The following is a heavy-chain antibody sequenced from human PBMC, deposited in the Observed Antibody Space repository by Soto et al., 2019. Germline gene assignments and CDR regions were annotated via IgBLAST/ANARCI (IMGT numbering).Heavy chain of an antibody. CDR1: GFSFSTYA. CDR2: ISGSGGST. CDR3: AKNWDTTFSSSSH. J-gene: IGHJ4*02. Sequence: EVQLLESGGGLVQAGGSLRLSCSASGFSFSTYAMSWVRLAPGKGLEWVSAISGSGGSTYYADSVKGRFTISRDNSKNTLYLQMNSLRAEDTAVYYCAKNWDTTFSSSSHWGQGTLVTVSS. V-gene: IGHV3-23*01. D-gene: IGHD6-6*01.